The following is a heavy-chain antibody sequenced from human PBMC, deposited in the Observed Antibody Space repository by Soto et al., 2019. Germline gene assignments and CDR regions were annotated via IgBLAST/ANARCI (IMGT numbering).Heavy chain of an antibody. D-gene: IGHD2-15*01. CDR3: ARALGYCTAGSCYVDY. CDR1: GGSVSSGSYY. Sequence: WETLSLTCTVSGGSVSSGSYYWSWIGQPPGKGLDWIGYIYYSGSNNHNPSIKSRVTISVDRSKNQFSLNLSSVTAADTAIYYCARALGYCTAGSCYVDYWGQGTLVTVS. CDR2: IYYSGSN. J-gene: IGHJ4*02. V-gene: IGHV4-61*01.